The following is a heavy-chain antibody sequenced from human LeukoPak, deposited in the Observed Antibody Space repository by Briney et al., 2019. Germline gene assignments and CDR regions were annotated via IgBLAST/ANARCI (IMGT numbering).Heavy chain of an antibody. J-gene: IGHJ6*04. Sequence: GGSLRLSCAASGFTFSRYEMNLVRQAPGKGLEWVSYISSSGRTIYYADSVKGRFTISRDNAKNSLYLQMNSLRAEDTAVYYCAELGITMIGGVGGKGTTVTISS. CDR2: ISSSGRTI. CDR1: GFTFSRYE. CDR3: AELGITMIGGV. V-gene: IGHV3-48*03. D-gene: IGHD3-10*02.